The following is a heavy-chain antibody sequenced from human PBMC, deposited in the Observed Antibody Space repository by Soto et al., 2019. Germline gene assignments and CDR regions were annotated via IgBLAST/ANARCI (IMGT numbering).Heavy chain of an antibody. CDR3: ASAHCSGGSCDGYYYGMDV. CDR1: GGSISSGDYY. Sequence: LSLTCTVSGGSISSGDYYWSWIRQPPGKGLEWIGYIYYSGSTYYNPSLKSRVTISVDTSKNQFSLKLSSVTAADTAVYYCASAHCSGGSCDGYYYGMDVWGQGTTVTVSS. J-gene: IGHJ6*02. D-gene: IGHD2-15*01. CDR2: IYYSGST. V-gene: IGHV4-30-4*01.